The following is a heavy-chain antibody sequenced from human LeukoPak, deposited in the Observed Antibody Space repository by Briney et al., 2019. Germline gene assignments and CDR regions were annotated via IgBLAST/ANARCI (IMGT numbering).Heavy chain of an antibody. Sequence: GSLRLSCAASGFTFSSYAMSWVRQAPGKGLEWIGEINHSGSTNYNPSLKSRVTISVDTSKNQFSLKLSSVTAADTAVYYCARGLLYAGDQPFDYWGQGTLVTVSS. CDR2: INHSGST. V-gene: IGHV4-34*01. CDR3: ARGLLYAGDQPFDY. CDR1: GFTFSSYA. D-gene: IGHD7-27*01. J-gene: IGHJ4*02.